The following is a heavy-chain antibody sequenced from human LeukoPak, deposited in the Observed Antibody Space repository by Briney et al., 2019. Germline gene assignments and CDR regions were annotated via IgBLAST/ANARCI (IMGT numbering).Heavy chain of an antibody. J-gene: IGHJ5*02. CDR1: GGSIINHY. D-gene: IGHD6-19*01. CDR3: ARDVRYASGWSTPES. CDR2: IYSSASA. V-gene: IGHV4-4*07. Sequence: SETLSLTCTVSGGSIINHYWSWVRQPAGKGLEWIGRIYSSASANYSPSLKSRVSMSIDTSNNYFSLNLTSVTAADTALYFCARDVRYASGWSTPESWGQGTLVTVSS.